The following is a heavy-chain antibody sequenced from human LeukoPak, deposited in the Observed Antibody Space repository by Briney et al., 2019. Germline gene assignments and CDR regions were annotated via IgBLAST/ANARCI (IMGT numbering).Heavy chain of an antibody. Sequence: PSETLSLTCTVSGGSISSGSYYWSWIRQPAGKGLERIGRIYTSGSTNYNPSLKSRVTMSVDTSKNQFSLKLSSVTAADTAVYYCARDISSSWDSWFDPWGQGTLVTVSS. D-gene: IGHD6-13*01. V-gene: IGHV4-61*02. CDR1: GGSISSGSYY. CDR2: IYTSGST. J-gene: IGHJ5*02. CDR3: ARDISSSWDSWFDP.